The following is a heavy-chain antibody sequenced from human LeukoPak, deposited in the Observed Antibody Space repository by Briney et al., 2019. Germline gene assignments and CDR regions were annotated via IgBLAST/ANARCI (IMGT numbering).Heavy chain of an antibody. J-gene: IGHJ4*02. V-gene: IGHV4-34*01. CDR1: GGSFSGYY. CDR2: INHSGST. Sequence: PSETLSLTCAVYGGSFSGYYWSWIRQPPGKGLEWIGEINHSGSTNYNPSLKSRVTISVDTSKNQFSLKLSSVTAADTAVYYCARGWYYYESSGYHPFDYWGQGTLVTVSA. CDR3: ARGWYYYESSGYHPFDY. D-gene: IGHD3-22*01.